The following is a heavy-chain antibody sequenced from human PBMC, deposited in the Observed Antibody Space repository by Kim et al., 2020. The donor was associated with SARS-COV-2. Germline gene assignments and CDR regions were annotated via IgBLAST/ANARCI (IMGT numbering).Heavy chain of an antibody. Sequence: SETLSLTCTVSGGSITSSSYYWGWIRQPPGKGLEWIGSIYYSGSTYYNPSLKSRVTISVDTSKNQFSLKLSSVTAADTAVYYCARRRAYSDSDYWGQGTLVTVSS. CDR3: ARRRAYSDSDY. V-gene: IGHV4-39*01. J-gene: IGHJ4*02. CDR1: GGSITSSSYY. D-gene: IGHD6-13*01. CDR2: IYYSGST.